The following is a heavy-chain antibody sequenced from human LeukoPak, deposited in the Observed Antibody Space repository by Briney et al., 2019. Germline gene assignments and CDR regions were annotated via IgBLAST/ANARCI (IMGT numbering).Heavy chain of an antibody. D-gene: IGHD3-16*02. CDR3: ARDNRSLLDS. Sequence: SETLSLTCTVSGGSLRSSTYCWAWTRQPPGKGLEWLGSIHYDGSTFDNPSLKSRVTMSVDTSRNHFSLKMTSVTAADTAVYYCARDNRSLLDSWGQGILVTVSS. V-gene: IGHV4-39*07. CDR2: IHYDGST. CDR1: GGSLRSSTYC. J-gene: IGHJ4*02.